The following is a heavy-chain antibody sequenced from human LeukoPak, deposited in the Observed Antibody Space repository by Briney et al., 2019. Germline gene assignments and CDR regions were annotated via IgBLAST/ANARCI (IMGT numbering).Heavy chain of an antibody. D-gene: IGHD3-10*01. CDR1: GYSFTSYW. V-gene: IGHV5-51*01. CDR2: IYPGDSDT. J-gene: IGHJ4*02. CDR3: ARSSHYFYGSGPLHAYYFDY. Sequence: EESLKISCEASGYSFTSYWIGWVRQMPGKGLGWMGIIYPGDSDTRNSPSFQGQVTISADKSISTAYLQWSSLKASDTAIYYCARSSHYFYGSGPLHAYYFDYWGPGTLVTVSS.